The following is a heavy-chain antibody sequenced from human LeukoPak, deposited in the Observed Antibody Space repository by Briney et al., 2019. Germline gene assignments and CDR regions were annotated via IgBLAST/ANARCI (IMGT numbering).Heavy chain of an antibody. CDR1: GFTFRRYW. J-gene: IGHJ4*02. V-gene: IGHV3-7*04. Sequence: GGSLRLSCAASGFTFRRYWMGWVRQAPGKGLEWVGNINEDESKEYYMDSVKGRFTISRDNAKNSLYLQMNSLRAEDTAVYYCTRDSPGYGAYDFDWGQGTLVTVSS. CDR2: INEDESKE. CDR3: TRDSPGYGAYDFD. D-gene: IGHD5-12*01.